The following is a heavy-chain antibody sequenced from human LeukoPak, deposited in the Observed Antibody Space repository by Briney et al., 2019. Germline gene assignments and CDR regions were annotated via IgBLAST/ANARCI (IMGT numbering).Heavy chain of an antibody. D-gene: IGHD4-23*01. CDR3: AKDWGPDYGGNGVY. J-gene: IGHJ4*02. Sequence: GSLRLSFSAFGFTFSSHALSWVPQAPGKGLGWVPAISGSGGSTYYADSVKGRFTISRDNSKNTLYLQMNSLRAEDTAVYYCAKDWGPDYGGNGVYWGQGTLVTVSS. CDR1: GFTFSSHA. CDR2: ISGSGGST. V-gene: IGHV3-23*01.